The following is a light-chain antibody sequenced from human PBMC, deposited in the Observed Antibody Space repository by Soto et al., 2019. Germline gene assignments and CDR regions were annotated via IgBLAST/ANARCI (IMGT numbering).Light chain of an antibody. J-gene: IGKJ3*01. V-gene: IGKV3-20*01. CDR2: RAS. CDR1: QSVSSSY. CDR3: QQYGSSFT. Sequence: EIVLTQSPGTLSLSPGERATLSCRASQSVSSSYLAWYQHKPGQAPRLLIYRASSRATGIPDRFRGSGSGTDFTLTISRLEPEDFAVYYCQQYGSSFTFGPGTKVDS.